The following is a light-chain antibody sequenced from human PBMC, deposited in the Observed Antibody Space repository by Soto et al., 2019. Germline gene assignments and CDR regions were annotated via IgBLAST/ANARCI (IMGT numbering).Light chain of an antibody. CDR2: DVS. Sequence: QSVLTQPASVSGSPGQSITISCTGTSXDIGGYNSVSWYQQHPGKAPQLMIFDVSRRPSGVSNRFSGSMSANTASLTISGLQTEDEADYYCSSFTTSTTYVFGTGTKVTVL. V-gene: IGLV2-14*03. J-gene: IGLJ1*01. CDR3: SSFTTSTTYV. CDR1: SXDIGGYNS.